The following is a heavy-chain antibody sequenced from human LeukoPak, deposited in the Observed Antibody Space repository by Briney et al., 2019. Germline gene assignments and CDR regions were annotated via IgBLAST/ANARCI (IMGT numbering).Heavy chain of an antibody. CDR1: GGSISSSSYY. CDR3: ARLPPLGSSQLLYPTGDY. D-gene: IGHD2-2*02. V-gene: IGHV4-39*01. Sequence: PSGTLSLTCTVSGGSISSSSYYWGWIRQPPGKGLEWIGSIYYSGSTYYNPSLKSRVTISVDTSKNQFSLKLSSVTAADTAVYYCARLPPLGSSQLLYPTGDYWGQGTLVTVSS. CDR2: IYYSGST. J-gene: IGHJ4*02.